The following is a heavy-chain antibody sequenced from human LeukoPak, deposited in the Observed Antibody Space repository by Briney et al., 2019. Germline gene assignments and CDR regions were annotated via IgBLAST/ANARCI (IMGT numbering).Heavy chain of an antibody. J-gene: IGHJ4*02. CDR2: ISWDGGST. D-gene: IGHD1-26*01. V-gene: IGHV3-43D*03. CDR1: GFTFDDYA. CDR3: TRDPILGAPDYFDY. Sequence: GGSLRLSCAASGFTFDDYAMHWVRQAPGKGLEWVSLISWDGGSTYYADSVKGRFTISRDNSKNTMYLQMNNLREEDTAVYYCTRDPILGAPDYFDYWGQGTLVTVSS.